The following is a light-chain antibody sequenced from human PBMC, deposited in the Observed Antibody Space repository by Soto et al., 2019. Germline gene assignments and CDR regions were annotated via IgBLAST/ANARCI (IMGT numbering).Light chain of an antibody. CDR1: QSVAGF. CDR3: QQRDNWPPLT. CDR2: DTS. V-gene: IGKV3-11*01. Sequence: EIVLTQSPATLSLSPGERATLSCRASQSVAGFLVWYQQKPGQAPRLLIYDTSNRATGIPARFSGSGSGTDFTLTIGSLEPEDFAVYYCQQRDNWPPLTFGQGTRLEIK. J-gene: IGKJ5*01.